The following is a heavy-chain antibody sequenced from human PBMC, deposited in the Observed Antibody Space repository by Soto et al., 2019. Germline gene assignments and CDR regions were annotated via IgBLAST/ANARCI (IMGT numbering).Heavy chain of an antibody. J-gene: IGHJ5*02. Sequence: WEPPSRTGPVSGGSIPSYSWSRIAQPPGKGLEWIVYIFYSGSTNYKPSPKSRVTISVDTSKNQFSLKLSSVTAADTAVYYCARGIFGVVISGFDPWGQGTLVTESS. CDR1: GGSIPSYS. V-gene: IGHV4-59*01. CDR3: ARGIFGVVISGFDP. D-gene: IGHD3-3*02. CDR2: IFYSGST.